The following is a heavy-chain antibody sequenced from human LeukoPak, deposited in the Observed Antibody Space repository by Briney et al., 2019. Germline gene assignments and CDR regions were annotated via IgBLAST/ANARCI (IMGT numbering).Heavy chain of an antibody. V-gene: IGHV3-53*01. CDR1: GCTVSSNY. J-gene: IGHJ4*02. CDR2: IYSGGST. CDR3: ARVLRPARYYFDY. Sequence: GGSLRLSCAASGCTVSSNYMSWVRQAPGKGLEWVSVIYSGGSTYYADSVKGRFTISRDNSKNTLYLQMNSLRAEDTAVYYCARVLRPARYYFDYWGQGTLVTVSS. D-gene: IGHD6-6*01.